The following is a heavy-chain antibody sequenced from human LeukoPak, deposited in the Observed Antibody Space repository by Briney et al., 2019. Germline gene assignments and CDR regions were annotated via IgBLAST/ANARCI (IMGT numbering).Heavy chain of an antibody. J-gene: IGHJ4*02. D-gene: IGHD3-22*01. Sequence: GGSLRLSCAASGFTFSSYAMSWVRQAPGKGLEWVSAISGSGGSTYYADSVKGRFTISRDNSKNTLYLQMNSLRAEDTAVYYRAKGSGSSGYYYVPYWGQGTLVTVSS. CDR1: GFTFSSYA. CDR3: AKGSGSSGYYYVPY. CDR2: ISGSGGST. V-gene: IGHV3-23*01.